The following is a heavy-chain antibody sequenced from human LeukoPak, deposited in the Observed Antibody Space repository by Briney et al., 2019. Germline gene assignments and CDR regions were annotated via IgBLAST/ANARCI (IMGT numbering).Heavy chain of an antibody. J-gene: IGHJ3*02. CDR3: ARARARRFIVATRRHDAFDI. CDR2: INWNGGST. Sequence: PGGSLRLSCAASGFTFDDYGMSWVRHAPGKGLEWVSGINWNGGSTGYADSVKGRFTISRDNAKNSLYLQMNSLRAEDTAVYYCARARARRFIVATRRHDAFDIWGQGTMVTVSS. V-gene: IGHV3-20*04. D-gene: IGHD5-12*01. CDR1: GFTFDDYG.